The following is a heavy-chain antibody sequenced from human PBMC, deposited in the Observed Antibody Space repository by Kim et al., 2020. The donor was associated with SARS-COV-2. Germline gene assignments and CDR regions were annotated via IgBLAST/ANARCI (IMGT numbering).Heavy chain of an antibody. V-gene: IGHV3-74*01. CDR3: ARQNRAFDY. Sequence: GGSLRLSCSASGFTFSSYWMHWVRQAPGKGLVWVSRINGDGSNTKYADSVKGRFSISRDNAQNTLYLQMNSLRADDTAVYYCARQNRAFDYWGQGTLVTASS. CDR2: INGDGSNT. CDR1: GFTFSSYW. J-gene: IGHJ4*02.